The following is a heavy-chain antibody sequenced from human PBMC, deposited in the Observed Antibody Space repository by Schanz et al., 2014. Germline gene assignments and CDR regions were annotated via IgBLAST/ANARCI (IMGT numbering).Heavy chain of an antibody. Sequence: EVQLVESGGYLVQPGGSLRLSCAASGFTFSSYAMSWVRQAPGKGLEWVSTISASGGSTYYADSVKGRFTISRDNSENTLYLQMNSLSADDTAVFYCAKGMGYCSGGTCYDYYYYGLDVWGQGTTVTVSS. CDR3: AKGMGYCSGGTCYDYYYYGLDV. CDR1: GFTFSSYA. J-gene: IGHJ6*02. V-gene: IGHV3-23*04. CDR2: ISASGGST. D-gene: IGHD2-15*01.